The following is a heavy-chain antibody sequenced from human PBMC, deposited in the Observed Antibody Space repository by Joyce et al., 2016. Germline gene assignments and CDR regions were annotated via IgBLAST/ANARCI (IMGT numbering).Heavy chain of an antibody. CDR2: IYGNGRDT. D-gene: IGHD6-19*01. J-gene: IGHJ4*02. CDR1: GFTFESYA. V-gene: IGHV3-23*01. CDR3: ARTPQGTGWCFDF. Sequence: EVQLLESGGALVQPGGSLRLSCAASGFTFESYARTWLRQAPGKGLEGVSGIYGNGRDTFYADSVKSRFSISRDNSKNTLYLQMNSLRAEDTAVYYCARTPQGTGWCFDFWGQGTLATVSS.